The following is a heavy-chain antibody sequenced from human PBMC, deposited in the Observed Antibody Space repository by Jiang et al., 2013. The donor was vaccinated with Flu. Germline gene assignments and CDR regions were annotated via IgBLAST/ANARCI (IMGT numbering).Heavy chain of an antibody. CDR3: ASMGGYCSGGSCPYYPFDI. D-gene: IGHD2-15*01. J-gene: IGHJ3*02. Sequence: AEVKKPGASVKVSCKASGYTFSDYGISWVRQAPGQGLEWMGWISAYNDNTNYAQKVQGRVTMTTDTSTSTAYMELRSLRSDDTAVYYCASMGGYCSGGSCPYYPFDIWGQGTMVTVSA. CDR2: ISAYNDNT. V-gene: IGHV1-18*01. CDR1: GYTFSDYG.